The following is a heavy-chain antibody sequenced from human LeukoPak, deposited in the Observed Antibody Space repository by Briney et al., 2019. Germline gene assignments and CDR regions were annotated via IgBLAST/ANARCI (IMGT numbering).Heavy chain of an antibody. Sequence: GGSLRLSCAASGFTVSSNYMSWVRQAPGQGLVWVSHISPDGRSTNYADSVKGRFTISRDNARNTLYLQLNGLTAEDTAVYYCAMGYKSAYSWDYWGQGTLVTVSS. CDR1: GFTVSSNY. CDR2: ISPDGRST. CDR3: AMGYKSAYSWDY. D-gene: IGHD5-18*01. V-gene: IGHV3-74*01. J-gene: IGHJ4*02.